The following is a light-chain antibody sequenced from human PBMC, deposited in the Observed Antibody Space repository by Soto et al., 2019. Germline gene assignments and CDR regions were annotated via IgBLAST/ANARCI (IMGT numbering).Light chain of an antibody. J-gene: IGKJ3*01. CDR3: QQSFSTPLL. Sequence: DIQMTQSPSSLSASVGDRVSITCRTSQHIINYLNWYQQKPGEAPKLLIYAASVLQSGVPSRFSGRGSGRDFTLTISSLQPGDFATYYCQQSFSTPLLFGPGTRVDSK. V-gene: IGKV1-39*01. CDR2: AAS. CDR1: QHIINY.